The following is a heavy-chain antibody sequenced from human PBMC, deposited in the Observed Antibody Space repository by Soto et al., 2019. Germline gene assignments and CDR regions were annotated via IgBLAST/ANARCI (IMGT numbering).Heavy chain of an antibody. D-gene: IGHD2-15*01. Sequence: EVQLVESGGGLVQPGGSLRLSCAASGFTFSNYDMHWVRQVTGKGLEWVSTIGTAGDTYYPGSVKGRFTISRENAKNSLYLQMNSLRAEDTAVYYCARGRLISLYYFDYWGQGPLVTVSS. CDR3: ARGRLISLYYFDY. CDR2: IGTAGDT. V-gene: IGHV3-13*01. CDR1: GFTFSNYD. J-gene: IGHJ4*02.